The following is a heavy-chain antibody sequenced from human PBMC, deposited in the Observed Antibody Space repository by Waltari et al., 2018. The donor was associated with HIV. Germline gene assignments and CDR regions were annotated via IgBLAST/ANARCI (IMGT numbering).Heavy chain of an antibody. CDR3: YRIGQGLGGAFDI. CDR2: ISYDGSNK. CDR1: GFTFSSYG. V-gene: IGHV3-30*03. J-gene: IGHJ3*02. D-gene: IGHD3-16*01. Sequence: QVQLVESGGGVVQPGRSLRLSCAASGFTFSSYGMHWVRQAPGKGLEWVAVISYDGSNKYYADSVKGRFTISRDNSKNTLYLQMNSLRAEDTAVYYCYRIGQGLGGAFDIWGQGTMVTVSS.